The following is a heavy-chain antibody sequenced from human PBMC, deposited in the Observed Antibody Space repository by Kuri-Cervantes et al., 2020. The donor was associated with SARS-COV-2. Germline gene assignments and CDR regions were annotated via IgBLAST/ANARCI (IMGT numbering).Heavy chain of an antibody. J-gene: IGHJ4*02. CDR3: AKDRVYCSGGSCPLYY. Sequence: GESLKISCAASGFTFSSYAMSWVRQAPGKGLEWVSAISGSGGSTYYADSVKGRFTICRDNSKNTLYLQMNSLRAEDTAVYYCAKDRVYCSGGSCPLYYWGQVTLVTVSS. CDR1: GFTFSSYA. V-gene: IGHV3-23*01. CDR2: ISGSGGST. D-gene: IGHD2-15*01.